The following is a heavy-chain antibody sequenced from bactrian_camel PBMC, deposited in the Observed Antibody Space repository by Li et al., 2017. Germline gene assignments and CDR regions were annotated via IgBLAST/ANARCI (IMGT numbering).Heavy chain of an antibody. D-gene: IGHD3*01. CDR1: GYTINPVC. V-gene: IGHV3S1*01. CDR2: IDSDGTP. J-gene: IGHJ4*01. CDR3: AAGIPGANRCSDY. Sequence: HVQLVESGGGSVQAGGSLRLSCAASGYTINPVCMAWFRQAPGKEREGVVTIDSDGTPSYADFVKGRFTISTDNVKNFLYLQMNSLKPEDTAMYYCAAGIPGANRCSDYWGQGTQVTVS.